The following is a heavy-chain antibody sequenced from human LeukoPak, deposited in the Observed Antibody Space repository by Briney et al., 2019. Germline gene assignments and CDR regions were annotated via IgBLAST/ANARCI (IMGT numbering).Heavy chain of an antibody. Sequence: SETLSLTCTVSGGSISSYYWSWIRQPAGKGLEWIGRIYTSGSTNYNPSLKSRVTMSVDTSKNQFSLKLRSVTAADTAVYYCARAGRGYSYGYYWFDPWGQGTLVTVSS. D-gene: IGHD5-18*01. CDR1: GGSISSYY. V-gene: IGHV4-4*07. CDR3: ARAGRGYSYGYYWFDP. J-gene: IGHJ5*02. CDR2: IYTSGST.